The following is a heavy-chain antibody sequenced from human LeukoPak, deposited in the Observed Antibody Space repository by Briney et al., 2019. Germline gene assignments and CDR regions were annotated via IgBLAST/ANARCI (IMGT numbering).Heavy chain of an antibody. J-gene: IGHJ5*02. Sequence: SETLSLTCSVSGDSFSDYYWTWIRWPPGGRLEWIGHIYFRGTTKYNPSLKNRVTISVDTSKNQVSLTLTSVTAADTAVYYCARAMRWTSGPVELGWFDRWGQGTLVTVSS. V-gene: IGHV4-59*01. CDR1: GDSFSDYY. CDR3: ARAMRWTSGPVELGWFDR. CDR2: IYFRGTT. D-gene: IGHD1-1*01.